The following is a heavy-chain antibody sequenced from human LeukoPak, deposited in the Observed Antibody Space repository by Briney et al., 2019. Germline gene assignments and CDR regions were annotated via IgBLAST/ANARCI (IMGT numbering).Heavy chain of an antibody. CDR1: GGTLSTFA. CDR2: IIPIFGTA. CDR3: AREKDYGARD. J-gene: IGHJ4*02. D-gene: IGHD4-17*01. Sequence: ASVKVSCKASGGTLSTFAIGWVRQAPGQGLEWLGGIIPIFGTANYAQKFQGRVTITADESASTAYMELSSLRSEDTAVYYCAREKDYGARDWGQGTPVTVSS. V-gene: IGHV1-69*13.